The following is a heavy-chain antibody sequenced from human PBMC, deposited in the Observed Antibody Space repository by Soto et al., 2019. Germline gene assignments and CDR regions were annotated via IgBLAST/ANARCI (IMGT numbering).Heavy chain of an antibody. J-gene: IGHJ1*01. V-gene: IGHV4-34*01. CDR3: ARARYYYDSSRYYSKKLPFQY. CDR2: INHSGST. D-gene: IGHD3-22*01. Sequence: WEPLSLTCTVYDGSFSGYDLSWIRDPPGKRPEWIGDINHSGSTNYNPSRKSRVTISVDTSNYQCSLKLSAVTAADTGVYYCARARYYYDSSRYYSKKLPFQYWGQSTRGTVFS. CDR1: DGSFSGYD.